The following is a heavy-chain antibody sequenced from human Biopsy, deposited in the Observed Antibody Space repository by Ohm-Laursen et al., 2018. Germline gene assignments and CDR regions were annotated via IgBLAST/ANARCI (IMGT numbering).Heavy chain of an antibody. CDR1: GGSVSSGGFY. Sequence: SETLSLTCTVSGGSVSSGGFYWSWIRQHPGKGLEWIGYIYYSGTTYYNPSLKSLVTISVDTSKNQFSLKLISVTAADTAVYYCARRPYGGTRYWYFDLWGRGTLVTVSS. CDR3: ARRPYGGTRYWYFDL. J-gene: IGHJ2*01. CDR2: IYYSGTT. V-gene: IGHV4-31*01. D-gene: IGHD4-23*01.